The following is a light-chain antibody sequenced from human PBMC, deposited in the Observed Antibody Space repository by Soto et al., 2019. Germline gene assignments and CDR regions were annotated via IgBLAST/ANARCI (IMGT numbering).Light chain of an antibody. V-gene: IGLV1-40*01. CDR3: QSYDNSVSGSVV. Sequence: QSVLTQPPSVSGAPGQRVTISCTGSNSNIGATYEVHWYQQLPGTAPKLLIYGDNNRPSGVPDRFSASKSGTSASLAITGLQAEDEADYYCQSYDNSVSGSVVFGGRTKLTVL. CDR1: NSNIGATYE. J-gene: IGLJ2*01. CDR2: GDN.